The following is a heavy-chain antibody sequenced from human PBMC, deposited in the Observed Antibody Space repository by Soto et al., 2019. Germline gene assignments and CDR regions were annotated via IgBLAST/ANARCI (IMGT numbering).Heavy chain of an antibody. CDR2: IFSNDEK. Sequence: GSGPTLVNPTETLTLTCTVSGFSLSNARMGVSWIRQPPGKALEWLAHIFSNDEKSYSTSLKSRLTISKDTSKSQVVLTMTNMDPVDTATYYCARIRIRGDYIWGSYRYHAFDIWGQGTMVTVSS. D-gene: IGHD3-16*02. CDR1: GFSLSNARMG. CDR3: ARIRIRGDYIWGSYRYHAFDI. J-gene: IGHJ3*02. V-gene: IGHV2-26*01.